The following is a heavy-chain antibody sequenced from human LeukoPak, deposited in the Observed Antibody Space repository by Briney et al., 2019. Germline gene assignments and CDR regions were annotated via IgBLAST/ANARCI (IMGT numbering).Heavy chain of an antibody. V-gene: IGHV3-9*01. CDR3: ARDAYGGGWYWFDP. Sequence: GGSLRLSCAASGFTFDDYAMHWVRQAPGKGLEWVSGISWNSGTINYADSVRGGFTISRDNAKNSLYLQMNSLRPEDTALYYCARDAYGGGWYWFDPWGQGTLVTVSS. J-gene: IGHJ5*02. CDR1: GFTFDDYA. D-gene: IGHD6-19*01. CDR2: ISWNSGTI.